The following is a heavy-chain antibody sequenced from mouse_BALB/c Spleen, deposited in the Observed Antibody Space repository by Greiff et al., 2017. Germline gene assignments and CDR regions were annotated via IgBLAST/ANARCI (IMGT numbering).Heavy chain of an antibody. V-gene: IGHV2-9*02. CDR2: IWAGGST. J-gene: IGHJ3*01. CDR1: GFSLTSYG. Sequence: VKLVESGPGLVAPSQSLSITCTVSGFSLTSYGVHWVRQPPGKGLEWLGVIWAGGSTNYNSALMSRLSISKDNSKSQVFLKMNSLQTDDTAMYYCARGRDDPWFAYWGQGTLVTVSA. CDR3: ARGRDDPWFAY.